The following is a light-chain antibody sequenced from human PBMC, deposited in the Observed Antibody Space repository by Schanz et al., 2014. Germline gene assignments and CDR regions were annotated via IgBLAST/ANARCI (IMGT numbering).Light chain of an antibody. V-gene: IGLV1-44*01. Sequence: QSVLTQPPSASGTPGQRVTISCSGSSSNIGTNAVSWYQQLPGTAPKLFIYSNNQRPSGVPDRFSGSKSGTSASLAITGLQAEDEADYYCQSYDISLSVLYVFGTGTKLTVL. CDR3: QSYDISLSVLYV. CDR1: SSNIGTNA. CDR2: SNN. J-gene: IGLJ1*01.